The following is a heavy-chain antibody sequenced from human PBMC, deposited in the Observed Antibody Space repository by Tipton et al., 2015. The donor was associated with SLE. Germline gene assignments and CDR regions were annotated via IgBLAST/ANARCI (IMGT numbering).Heavy chain of an antibody. V-gene: IGHV3-66*01. CDR1: GFSVSSNF. CDR2: IYSSGTP. CDR3: SSTSSYYYGMDV. D-gene: IGHD2-2*01. J-gene: IGHJ6*02. Sequence: SLRLSCAVSGFSVSSNFMSWVRQAPGKGLEWLSVIYSSGTPYYAESVKGRFTISRDNSKNTLYLQMNSLRAEDTAVYYCSSTSSYYYGMDVWGQGTTVTVSS.